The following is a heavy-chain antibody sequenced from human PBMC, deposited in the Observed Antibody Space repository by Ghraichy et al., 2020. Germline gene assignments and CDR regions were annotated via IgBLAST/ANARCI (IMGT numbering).Heavy chain of an antibody. D-gene: IGHD2-21*01. CDR1: GGSIISHY. CDR3: ARDLQGWGYAFDI. CDR2: IYYTGTT. V-gene: IGHV4-59*11. J-gene: IGHJ3*02. Sequence: GSLRLSCTVSGGSIISHYWTWIRQPPGKGLEYIGFIYYTGTTNYNPSLKSRVTISVDTSKNQFSLRLRSVTAADTAIYYCARDLQGWGYAFDIWGQGTVVTVSS.